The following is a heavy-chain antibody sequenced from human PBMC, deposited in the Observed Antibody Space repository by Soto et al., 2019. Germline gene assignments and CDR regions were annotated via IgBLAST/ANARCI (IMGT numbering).Heavy chain of an antibody. Sequence: PSETLSLTSAVYGGAFIGYYWSWIRQPPGKGLEWIGEINHSGSTNYNPSLKSRVTISVDTSKNQFSLKLSSVTAADTAVYYCARGSPDNWFDPWGQGTLVTVSS. CDR2: INHSGST. J-gene: IGHJ5*02. CDR3: ARGSPDNWFDP. CDR1: GGAFIGYY. V-gene: IGHV4-34*01.